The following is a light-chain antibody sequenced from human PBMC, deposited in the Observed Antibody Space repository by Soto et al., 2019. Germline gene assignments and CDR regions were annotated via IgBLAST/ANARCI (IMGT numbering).Light chain of an antibody. Sequence: EIVLTQSPGTLSLSPGERVNLSCRASQSVSSRYVAWYQHKTGQPPRLLISGASSRATGIPDRFSGSGSGADFTLTISRLEPEDFAVYYCQQYSSSPPTFGGGTKVEIK. V-gene: IGKV3-20*01. CDR3: QQYSSSPPT. CDR2: GAS. CDR1: QSVSSRY. J-gene: IGKJ4*01.